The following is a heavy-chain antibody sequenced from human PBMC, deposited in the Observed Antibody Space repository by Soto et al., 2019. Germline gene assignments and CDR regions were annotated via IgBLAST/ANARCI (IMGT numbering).Heavy chain of an antibody. V-gene: IGHV3-49*04. CDR3: TRGSSSSSYYYYGMDV. Sequence: AGGSLRLSCTATGFTFVDYAMSWVRQAPGKGLEWVGFIRSKAYGGTTEYAASVKGRFTISRDDSKSIAYLQMNSLKTEDTAVYYCTRGSSSSSYYYYGMDVWGQGTTVTVSS. D-gene: IGHD6-6*01. J-gene: IGHJ6*02. CDR1: GFTFVDYA. CDR2: IRSKAYGGTT.